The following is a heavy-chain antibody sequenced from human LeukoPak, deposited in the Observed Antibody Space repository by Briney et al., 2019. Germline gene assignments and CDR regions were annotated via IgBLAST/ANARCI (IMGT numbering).Heavy chain of an antibody. D-gene: IGHD3-10*01. CDR2: ISSSGTTI. V-gene: IGHV3-48*03. Sequence: GGSLRLSCAASGFTFSSYEMNWVRQAPGKGLEWVLYISSSGTTIYYADSVKGRFTISRDNAKNSLYLQMNSLRAEDTAVYYCAREIRGGASDAFDIWGQGTMVTVSS. CDR3: AREIRGGASDAFDI. J-gene: IGHJ3*02. CDR1: GFTFSSYE.